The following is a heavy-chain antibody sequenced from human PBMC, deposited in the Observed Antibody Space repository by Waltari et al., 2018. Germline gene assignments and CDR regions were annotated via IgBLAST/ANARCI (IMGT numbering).Heavy chain of an antibody. Sequence: EVQLVESGGGLVKPGGSLRLSCAASGFTFSNAWMSWVRKSPGKGVGWVGRIKSKTDGGTTDYAAPVKGRFTSSRNDSKNTLYLQMNSLKTEDTAVYYCTTLSSSWGDVWGQGTTVTVSS. D-gene: IGHD6-6*01. CDR1: GFTFSNAW. J-gene: IGHJ6*02. CDR3: TTLSSSWGDV. V-gene: IGHV3-15*01. CDR2: IKSKTDGGTT.